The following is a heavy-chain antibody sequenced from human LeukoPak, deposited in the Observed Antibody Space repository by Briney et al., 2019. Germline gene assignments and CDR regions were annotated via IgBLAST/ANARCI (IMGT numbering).Heavy chain of an antibody. D-gene: IGHD3-10*01. J-gene: IGHJ4*02. CDR2: ISTDGSVT. CDR3: ARIGGSGSYSGHYFDH. CDR1: GFTFSTFW. V-gene: IGHV3-74*01. Sequence: GGSLRLSCAASGFTFSTFWMHWVGRAPGKGLVWVSRISTDGSVTSYADSVKGRFTISRDNAKNTMYLQMNSLRAEDTAVYYCARIGGSGSYSGHYFDHWGQGTLVTVSS.